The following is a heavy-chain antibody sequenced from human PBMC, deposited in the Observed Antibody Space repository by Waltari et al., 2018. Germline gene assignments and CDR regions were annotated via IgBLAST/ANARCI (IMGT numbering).Heavy chain of an antibody. Sequence: QVQLQESGPGLVKPSETLSLTCTVSGGSISSYYWSWIRQPPGKGLEWIGYIYYSGSTNYNPSLKSRVTISVDTSKNQFSLKLSSVTAADTAVYYCARADYYDSSGVPLDYWGQGTLVTVSS. CDR2: IYYSGST. V-gene: IGHV4-59*01. J-gene: IGHJ4*02. D-gene: IGHD3-22*01. CDR1: GGSISSYY. CDR3: ARADYYDSSGVPLDY.